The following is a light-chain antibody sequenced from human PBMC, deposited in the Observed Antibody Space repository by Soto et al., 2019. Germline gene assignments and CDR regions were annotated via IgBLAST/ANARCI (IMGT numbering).Light chain of an antibody. Sequence: TVLTQSPATLSLSSGERATLSCRASQSVGDYLAWYQQKPGQAPRLLIYDASNRAAGVPYRFRGSGSGTDFTLTISSVEPEDFGVYYCQQRSDWPPITLRQGTRLEIK. CDR1: QSVGDY. CDR3: QQRSDWPPIT. J-gene: IGKJ5*01. V-gene: IGKV3-11*01. CDR2: DAS.